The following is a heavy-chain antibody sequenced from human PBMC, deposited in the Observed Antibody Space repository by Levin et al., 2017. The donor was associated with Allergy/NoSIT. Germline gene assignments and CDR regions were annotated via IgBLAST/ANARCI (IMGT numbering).Heavy chain of an antibody. V-gene: IGHV3-21*01. D-gene: IGHD3-22*01. J-gene: IGHJ4*02. CDR3: ARDLSLNYYGSSGYYGFDY. CDR1: GFTFSSCS. Sequence: ASVKVSCAASGFTFSSCSMNWVRQAPGKGLEWVSSISSSGNYIYYADSVQGRFTISRDNAKNSLYLQMDSLRAEDTAVYYCARDLSLNYYGSSGYYGFDYWGQGTLVTVSS. CDR2: ISSSGNYI.